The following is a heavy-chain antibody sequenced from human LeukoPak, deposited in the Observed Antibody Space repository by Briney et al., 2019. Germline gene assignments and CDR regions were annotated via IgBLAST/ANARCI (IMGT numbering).Heavy chain of an antibody. CDR1: GGSISSGRYY. CDR3: AKDGAPYSTGWYS. J-gene: IGHJ5*02. V-gene: IGHV4-61*02. CDR2: IYTSGST. Sequence: ASETLSLTCTVSGGSISSGRYYWNWIRQPAGKGLEWIGRIYTSGSTDYNPSLKSRVTISLDTSTKQSSLKLNSVTAADTAVYYCAKDGAPYSTGWYSWGQGTLVTVSS. D-gene: IGHD6-19*01.